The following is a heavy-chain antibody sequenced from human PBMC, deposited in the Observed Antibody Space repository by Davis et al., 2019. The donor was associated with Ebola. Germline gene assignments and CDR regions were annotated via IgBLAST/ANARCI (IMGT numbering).Heavy chain of an antibody. D-gene: IGHD3/OR15-3a*01. Sequence: AASMKVSCKASGYTFKNSAISWVRQAPGQGLEWMGWISAYNGNTAYAQILQGRVTMTRDTSTTTAYMELTSLRSDDTAVYYCARSSFLDWLLTDYWGQGTLVTVSS. J-gene: IGHJ4*02. CDR3: ARSSFLDWLLTDY. V-gene: IGHV1-18*01. CDR1: GYTFKNSA. CDR2: ISAYNGNT.